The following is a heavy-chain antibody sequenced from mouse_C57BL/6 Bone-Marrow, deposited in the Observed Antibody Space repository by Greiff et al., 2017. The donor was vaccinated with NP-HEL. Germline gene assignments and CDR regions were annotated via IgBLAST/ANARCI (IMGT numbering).Heavy chain of an antibody. D-gene: IGHD2-4*01. CDR3: ARSIYYDYADDPFYAMDY. V-gene: IGHV7-3*01. CDR1: GFTFTDYY. Sequence: EVQLVESGGGLVQPGGSLSLSCAASGFTFTDYYMSWVRQPPGKALEWLVFIRNKANGYTTEYSASVKVRFTISRDNSQSILYLHMNALRAEDSATYYCARSIYYDYADDPFYAMDYWGQGTSVTVSS. J-gene: IGHJ4*01. CDR2: IRNKANGYTT.